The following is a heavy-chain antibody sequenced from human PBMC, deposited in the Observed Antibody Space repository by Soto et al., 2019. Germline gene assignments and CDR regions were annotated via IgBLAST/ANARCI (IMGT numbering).Heavy chain of an antibody. J-gene: IGHJ6*02. Sequence: QVQLVQSGAEVKKPGASVKVSCKASGYTFTGYYMHWVRQAPGQGLEWMGWINPNSGGTNYAQKFQGRVTMTRDTSISTAYMELSRLRSDDTAVYYCARSGGNDSSGYYPSYYYYGMDVWGQGTTVTVSS. CDR1: GYTFTGYY. D-gene: IGHD3-22*01. V-gene: IGHV1-2*02. CDR3: ARSGGNDSSGYYPSYYYYGMDV. CDR2: INPNSGGT.